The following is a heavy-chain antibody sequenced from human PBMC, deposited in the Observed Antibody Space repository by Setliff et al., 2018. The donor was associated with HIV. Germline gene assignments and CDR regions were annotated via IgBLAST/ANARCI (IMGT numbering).Heavy chain of an antibody. CDR1: GGSISSYY. D-gene: IGHD1-1*01. Sequence: PSETLSLTCTVSGGSISSYYWSWIRQPPGEGLEWTGYIFYSGSTNYNPSLKSRVTISLDTSKNQFSLKLTPVTAADTAVYYCASAGSGTRAPPRYWGQGTLVTVSS. J-gene: IGHJ4*02. V-gene: IGHV4-59*01. CDR2: IFYSGST. CDR3: ASAGSGTRAPPRY.